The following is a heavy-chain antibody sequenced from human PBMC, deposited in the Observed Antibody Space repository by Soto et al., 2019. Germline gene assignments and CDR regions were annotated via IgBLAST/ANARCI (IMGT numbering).Heavy chain of an antibody. Sequence: ASVKVSCKTSGYTFTDFYMHWVRQAPGQGLEWMGWINPNSGGTKYAQNFQGWVTMTRDTSISTAYMELSRLRSDDTAVYYCATAEVDYWGPGTLVTVSS. J-gene: IGHJ4*02. CDR1: GYTFTDFY. V-gene: IGHV1-2*04. CDR2: INPNSGGT. CDR3: ATAEVDY.